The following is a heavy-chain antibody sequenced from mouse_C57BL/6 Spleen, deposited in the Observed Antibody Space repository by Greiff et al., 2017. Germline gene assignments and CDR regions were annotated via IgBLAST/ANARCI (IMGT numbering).Heavy chain of an antibody. V-gene: IGHV1-53*01. CDR1: GYTFTSYW. CDR3: ANIDGSSPYYYAMDY. D-gene: IGHD1-1*01. J-gene: IGHJ4*01. CDR2: INPSNGGT. Sequence: QVQLQQPGTELVKPGASVKLSCKASGYTFTSYWMHWVKQRPGQGLEWIGNINPSNGGTNYNEKFKSKATLTVDKSSSTAYMQLSSLTSEDSAVYYCANIDGSSPYYYAMDYWGQGTSVTVSS.